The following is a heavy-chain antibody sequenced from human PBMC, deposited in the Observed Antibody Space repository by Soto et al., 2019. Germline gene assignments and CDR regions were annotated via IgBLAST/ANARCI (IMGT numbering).Heavy chain of an antibody. V-gene: IGHV1-8*01. Sequence: ASVKVSCKASGYTFTSYDINWVRQATGQGLEWMGWMNPNSGNTGYAQKFQGRVTMTRNTSISTAYMELSSLRSEDTAVYYCAVGTRSCYYLSWSDDYYYYMDVWGKGTTVTVSS. J-gene: IGHJ6*03. CDR3: AVGTRSCYYLSWSDDYYYYMDV. CDR2: MNPNSGNT. D-gene: IGHD2-15*01. CDR1: GYTFTSYD.